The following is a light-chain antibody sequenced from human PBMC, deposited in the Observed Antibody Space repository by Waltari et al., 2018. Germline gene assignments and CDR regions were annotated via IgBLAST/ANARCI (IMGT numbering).Light chain of an antibody. CDR3: SSYTSSSTPL. Sequence: QSALTQPASVSGSPGQSIPIPCTGTSRDVGSYNLVPWYQQHPGKAPKLMIFDVTERPSGVSFRFSGSKSGNTASLTISGLQADDEADYYCSSYTSSSTPLFGGGTRVTVL. V-gene: IGLV2-14*02. CDR2: DVT. J-gene: IGLJ2*01. CDR1: SRDVGSYNL.